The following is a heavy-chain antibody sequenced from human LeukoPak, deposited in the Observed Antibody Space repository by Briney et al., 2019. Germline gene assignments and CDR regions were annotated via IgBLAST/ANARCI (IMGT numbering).Heavy chain of an antibody. Sequence: NPSETLSLTCTVSGGSISSYYWSWIRQPPGKGLEWIGYIYYSGSTNYNPSLKSRVTISVDTSKNQFSLKLSSVTAADTAVYYCARVTGFGEFMNHNWFDPWGQGTLVTVSS. V-gene: IGHV4-59*01. D-gene: IGHD3-10*01. CDR1: GGSISSYY. J-gene: IGHJ5*02. CDR3: ARVTGFGEFMNHNWFDP. CDR2: IYYSGST.